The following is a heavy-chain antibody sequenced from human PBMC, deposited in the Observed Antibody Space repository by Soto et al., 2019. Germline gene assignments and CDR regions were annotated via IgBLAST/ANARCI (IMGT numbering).Heavy chain of an antibody. CDR1: GAIVSTSA. Sequence: SGKVSCNPSGAIVSTSATMSVREAAGHRVGWMGGIIPIFGTANYAQKSQGRVTITADESTSKAYMELSSLRSEDTAVYYCARDRYYYDSSGYSLRHGMDVWGQGTTVTVSS. CDR2: IIPIFGTA. J-gene: IGHJ6*02. CDR3: ARDRYYYDSSGYSLRHGMDV. D-gene: IGHD3-22*01. V-gene: IGHV1-69*01.